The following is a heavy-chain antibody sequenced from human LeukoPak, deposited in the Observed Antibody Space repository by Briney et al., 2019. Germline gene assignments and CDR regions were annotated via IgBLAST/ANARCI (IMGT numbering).Heavy chain of an antibody. CDR1: GVSISSSGDY. CDR2: IYYSGST. CDR3: ARTYYYDSSGYPIDAFDI. J-gene: IGHJ3*02. V-gene: IGHV4-61*08. Sequence: SETLSLTCAVSGVSISSSGDYWTWIRQHAETGLEYIGYIYYSGSTNYNPSLKSRVTISVDTSKNQFSLKLSSVTAADTAVYYCARTYYYDSSGYPIDAFDIWGQGTMVTVSS. D-gene: IGHD3-22*01.